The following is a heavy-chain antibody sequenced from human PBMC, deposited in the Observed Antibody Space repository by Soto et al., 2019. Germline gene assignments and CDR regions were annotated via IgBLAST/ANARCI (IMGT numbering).Heavy chain of an antibody. Sequence: QVQLVESGGGLVKPGGSLRLSRAASGFTFSGYYMTWIRKAPGKGLEWLSYISSRSTYTNYADSVQGRFTISRDNAKNSLSLQMNSLRAEDTAVYYCARGNYGWYLGDFDYWGQGTLVSVSS. D-gene: IGHD6-19*01. J-gene: IGHJ4*02. CDR3: ARGNYGWYLGDFDY. CDR2: ISSRSTYT. CDR1: GFTFSGYY. V-gene: IGHV3-11*05.